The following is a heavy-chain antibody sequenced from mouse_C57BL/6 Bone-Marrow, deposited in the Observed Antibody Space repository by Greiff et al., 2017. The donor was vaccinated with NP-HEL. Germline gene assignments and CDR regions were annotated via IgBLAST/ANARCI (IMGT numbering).Heavy chain of an antibody. CDR2: IDPSDSYT. J-gene: IGHJ4*01. Sequence: VQLQQPGAELVMPGASVKLSCKASAYTFTSYWMHWVKQRPGQGLEWIGEIDPSDSYTNYNQKFKGKSTLTVDKSSSTAYMQLSSLTSEDSAVYYCARDYGSSPYAMDYWGQGTSVTVSS. V-gene: IGHV1-69*01. D-gene: IGHD1-1*01. CDR3: ARDYGSSPYAMDY. CDR1: AYTFTSYW.